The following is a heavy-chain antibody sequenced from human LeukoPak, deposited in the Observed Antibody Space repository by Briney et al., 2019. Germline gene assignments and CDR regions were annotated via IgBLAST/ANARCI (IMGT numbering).Heavy chain of an antibody. D-gene: IGHD3-10*01. Sequence: PGGSLRLSCAPSGVTFTSHGMHWVRQAPSTGLKWVAVISFDGSNKYYADSVKGRFTISRDNSKNTLYLQMNSLRAEDTAVYYCVGYGSGSYYNYYMDVWGKGTTVTVSS. CDR1: GVTFTSHG. J-gene: IGHJ6*03. CDR3: VGYGSGSYYNYYMDV. V-gene: IGHV3-30*03. CDR2: ISFDGSNK.